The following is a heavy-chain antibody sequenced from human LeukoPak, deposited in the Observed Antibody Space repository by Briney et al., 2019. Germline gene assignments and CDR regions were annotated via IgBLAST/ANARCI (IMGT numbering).Heavy chain of an antibody. CDR3: ARDHCSSTSCYVHYYYGMDV. CDR2: INPSGGST. Sequence: ASVKVSCKASGYTFTSYYMHWVRQAPGQGLEWMGIINPSGGSTSYAQKFQGRVTMTRDTSISTAYMELSRLRSDDTAVYYCARDHCSSTSCYVHYYYGMDVWGQGTTVTVSS. CDR1: GYTFTSYY. J-gene: IGHJ6*02. V-gene: IGHV1-46*01. D-gene: IGHD2-2*01.